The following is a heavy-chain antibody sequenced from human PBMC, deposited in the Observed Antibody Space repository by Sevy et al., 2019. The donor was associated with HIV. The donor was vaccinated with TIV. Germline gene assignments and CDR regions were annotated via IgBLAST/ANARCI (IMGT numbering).Heavy chain of an antibody. J-gene: IGHJ4*02. Sequence: GGSLRLSCAASGLTLTTTGMSWVRQVPGKGLEWVAGVTSDGTTYYADSVRDRFTVSRDNSKNTLYLQLNSLRADDTAVFYCAGRDTTMITDLDYWGQGTLVTVSS. V-gene: IGHV3-23*01. CDR1: GLTLTTTG. CDR3: AGRDTTMITDLDY. CDR2: VTSDGTT. D-gene: IGHD3-16*01.